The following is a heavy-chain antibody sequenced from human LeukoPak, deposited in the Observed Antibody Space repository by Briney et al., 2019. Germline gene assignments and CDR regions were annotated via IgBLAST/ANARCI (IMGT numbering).Heavy chain of an antibody. V-gene: IGHV4-39*02. D-gene: IGHD1-26*01. CDR2: IYSSGST. J-gene: IGHJ4*02. CDR3: AKDSLRERIVGSTTRGVNDY. Sequence: PSETLSLTCSVSGASISSGSNYWGWIRQPPGKTLEWVGSIYSSGSTYYNPSLKSRVIIIIDTPKNHFSLTLSSVTAADTAVYYCAKDSLRERIVGSTTRGVNDYWGQGTLVTVSS. CDR1: GASISSGSNY.